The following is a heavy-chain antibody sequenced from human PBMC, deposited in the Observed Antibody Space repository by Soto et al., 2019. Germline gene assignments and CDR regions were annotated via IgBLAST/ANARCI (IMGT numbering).Heavy chain of an antibody. CDR2: IWYDGSNK. V-gene: IGHV3-33*01. Sequence: GGSLRLSCAASGFTFSSYGMHWVRQAPGKGLEWVAVIWYDGSNKYYADSVKGRFTISRDNSKNTLYLQMNSLRAEDTAVYYCARDQGGYDFWSGYYTGYYYGMDVWGQGTTVTVSS. J-gene: IGHJ6*02. CDR1: GFTFSSYG. D-gene: IGHD3-3*01. CDR3: ARDQGGYDFWSGYYTGYYYGMDV.